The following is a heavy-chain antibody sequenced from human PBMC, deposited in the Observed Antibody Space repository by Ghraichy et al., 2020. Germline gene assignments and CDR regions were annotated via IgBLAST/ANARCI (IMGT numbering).Heavy chain of an antibody. CDR1: GGSISSDN. D-gene: IGHD3-10*01. CDR3: ARDLPARGSDWFDP. Sequence: SETLSLTCTVSGGSISSDNWCWIRQPQGKGLEWNGYIYYTGTTNYNPSLKSRVTMSVDTSKNQFSLKLASVTAADTAVYYCARDLPARGSDWFDPWGQGTLVTVSS. V-gene: IGHV4-59*01. CDR2: IYYTGTT. J-gene: IGHJ5*02.